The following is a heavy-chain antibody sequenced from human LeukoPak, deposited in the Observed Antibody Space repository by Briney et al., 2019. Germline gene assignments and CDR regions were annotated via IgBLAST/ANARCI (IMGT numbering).Heavy chain of an antibody. Sequence: ASVKVSCKASGYTFTSYDINWVRQATGQGLEWMGWMNPNSGNTGYAQKFQGRVTMTRNTSISTAYMELSSLGSEDTAVYYCVGDFWSGYYPTYYYYGMDVWGQGTTVTVSS. CDR2: MNPNSGNT. J-gene: IGHJ6*02. V-gene: IGHV1-8*01. CDR3: VGDFWSGYYPTYYYYGMDV. D-gene: IGHD3-3*01. CDR1: GYTFTSYD.